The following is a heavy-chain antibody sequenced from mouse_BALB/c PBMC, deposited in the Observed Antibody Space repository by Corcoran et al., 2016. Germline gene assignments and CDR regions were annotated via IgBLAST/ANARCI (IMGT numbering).Heavy chain of an antibody. CDR2: IDPANGNT. Sequence: EVQLQQSGAELVKPGASVKLSCTASGFNIKDTYMHWVKQRPEQGLEWIGRIDPANGNTNYDPKFQGKATITADTFSNTAYVQLSSLTSDDTAGNYCVDWDEAYWGQGTLVTVSA. J-gene: IGHJ3*01. D-gene: IGHD4-1*01. V-gene: IGHV14-3*02. CDR1: GFNIKDTY. CDR3: VDWDEAY.